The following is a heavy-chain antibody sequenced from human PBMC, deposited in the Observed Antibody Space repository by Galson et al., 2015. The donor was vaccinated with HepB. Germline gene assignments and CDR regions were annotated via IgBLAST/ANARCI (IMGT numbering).Heavy chain of an antibody. J-gene: IGHJ5*02. V-gene: IGHV5-51*01. CDR1: GHSFTSYW. CDR3: ARPPWGSPPRGPQP. CDR2: IYPGDSET. D-gene: IGHD7-27*01. Sequence: QSGAEVKKPGESLRISCKDSGHSFTSYWIGWVRQMPGKGLEWMGIIYPGDSETRYSPSFQGQVTISADKSVSTAYLQWSSLRASDTAIYYCARPPWGSPPRGPQPWGQGTLVTVSS.